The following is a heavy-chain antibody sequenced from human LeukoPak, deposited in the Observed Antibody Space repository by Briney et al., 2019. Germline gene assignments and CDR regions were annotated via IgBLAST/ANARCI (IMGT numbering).Heavy chain of an antibody. D-gene: IGHD6-25*01. J-gene: IGHJ3*02. CDR2: ISSSGSTI. CDR1: GFTFSSYE. V-gene: IGHV3-48*03. Sequence: GGSLRLSCAASGFTFSSYEMNWVRQAPGKGLEWVSYISSSGSTIYYADSVKGRFTISRDNAKNSLYLQMNSLRAEDTAVYYCASPERPSGAFDIWGQGTMVTVSS. CDR3: ASPERPSGAFDI.